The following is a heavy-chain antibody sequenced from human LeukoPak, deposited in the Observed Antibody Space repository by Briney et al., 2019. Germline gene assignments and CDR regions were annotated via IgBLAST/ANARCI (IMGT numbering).Heavy chain of an antibody. CDR2: IYHSGST. D-gene: IGHD3-16*01. CDR3: ARGGVLPRGFDS. V-gene: IGHV4-30-4*02. J-gene: IGHJ5*01. CDR1: GGSISSGDYY. Sequence: PSETLSLTCTVSGGSISSGDYYWNWIRQPPGKGLEWIGYIYHSGSTYYNPSLKSRVTISLDTSKNQLSLNLTSVTAADTAVYYCARGGVLPRGFDSWGQGTLVTVSS.